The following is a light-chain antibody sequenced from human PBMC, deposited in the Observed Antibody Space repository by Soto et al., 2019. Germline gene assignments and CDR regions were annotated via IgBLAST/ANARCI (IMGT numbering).Light chain of an antibody. Sequence: DIVMTQSPDSLAVSLGERATINCKSSQSVLYSPNNKNYLAWYQYKPGQPPKLLVYWASTRESGVPDRFSGSGSGTDFTLTISSLQAEDVAVYYGQQYSVTPRTFGQGTKVEIK. J-gene: IGKJ1*01. CDR3: QQYSVTPRT. CDR1: QSVLYSPNNKNY. CDR2: WAS. V-gene: IGKV4-1*01.